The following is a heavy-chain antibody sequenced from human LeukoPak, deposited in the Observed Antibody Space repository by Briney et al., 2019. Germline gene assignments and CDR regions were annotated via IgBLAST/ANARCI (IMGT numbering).Heavy chain of an antibody. CDR2: IYYSGNT. CDR3: ARQDFWSGYYYDY. V-gene: IGHV4-39*01. D-gene: IGHD3-3*01. CDR1: GGSISSSRYF. J-gene: IGHJ4*02. Sequence: SETLSLTCTVSGGSISSSRYFWSWIRQPPGKGLEWIGNIYYSGNTYYNPSLKSRVTISVDTSKNQFSLKLSSVTAADTAVYYCARQDFWSGYYYDYWGQGTLVTVSS.